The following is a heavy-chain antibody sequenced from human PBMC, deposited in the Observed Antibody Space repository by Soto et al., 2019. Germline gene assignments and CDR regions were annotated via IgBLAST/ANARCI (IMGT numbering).Heavy chain of an antibody. CDR1: GGSISSGGYY. Sequence: QVQLQESGPGLVKPSQTLSLTCTVSGGSISSGGYYWSWIGQHPGKGLEWIGYIYYSGSTYYNPSLKSRVTISVDTSKNQFSLKLSSVTAADTAVYYCARDPGYRAAVPFDYWGQGTLVTVSS. CDR2: IYYSGST. D-gene: IGHD5-12*01. CDR3: ARDPGYRAAVPFDY. J-gene: IGHJ4*02. V-gene: IGHV4-31*03.